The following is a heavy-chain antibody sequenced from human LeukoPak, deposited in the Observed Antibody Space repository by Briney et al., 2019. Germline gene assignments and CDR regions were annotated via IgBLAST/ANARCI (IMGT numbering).Heavy chain of an antibody. V-gene: IGHV3-33*01. Sequence: PGGPLRLSCAASGFTFSSYGTHWVRQAPGKGLEWVAVIWYDGSNKYYADSVKGRFTISRDNSKNTLYLQMNSLRAEDTAVYYCASSTYANDWYFDLWGRGTLVTVSS. CDR3: ASSTYANDWYFDL. CDR2: IWYDGSNK. J-gene: IGHJ2*01. CDR1: GFTFSSYG. D-gene: IGHD2-2*01.